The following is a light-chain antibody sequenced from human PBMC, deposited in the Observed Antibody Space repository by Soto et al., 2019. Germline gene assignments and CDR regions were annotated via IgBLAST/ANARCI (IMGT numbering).Light chain of an antibody. CDR1: QSVSSN. V-gene: IGKV3-20*01. CDR3: QKYGSSLWT. J-gene: IGKJ1*01. CDR2: GES. Sequence: EIVMKQFPATLSVSPGERATLSCRASQSVSSNLAWYQQKPGQAPRLLIYGESSRATGIPDRLSGSGSGTDLNLTISRLEPEDFAVYYCQKYGSSLWTFGQGTKVDIK.